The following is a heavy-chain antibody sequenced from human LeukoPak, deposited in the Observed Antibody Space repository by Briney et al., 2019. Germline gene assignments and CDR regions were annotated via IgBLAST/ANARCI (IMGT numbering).Heavy chain of an antibody. CDR1: GFAFSSYA. CDR2: VSYDGGSK. CDR3: ARVKGGVAAAGNYFDY. Sequence: GGSLRLSCAASGFAFSSYAMHWVRQGPGKGLEWVALVSYDGGSKYYADSVKGRITISRDNSKNTLHLQMNSLRTEDTAVYYCARVKGGVAAAGNYFDYWGQGTLVTVSS. J-gene: IGHJ4*02. D-gene: IGHD6-13*01. V-gene: IGHV3-30-3*01.